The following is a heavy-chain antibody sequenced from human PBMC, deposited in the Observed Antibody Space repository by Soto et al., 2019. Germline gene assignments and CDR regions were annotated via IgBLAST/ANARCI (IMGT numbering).Heavy chain of an antibody. CDR2: ISSGKGYI. CDR3: TKTRGDFGMVTAYYYLSMDV. D-gene: IGHD3-3*01. Sequence: EVQLVESGGGLVKRGGALRLSRAGPGFTFRIYSPNLVPQAPGKGLGGVSAISSGKGYIYYADSVKGRFTISRDNAENSLFLQMNSLRAEDTAVYYCTKTRGDFGMVTAYYYLSMDVWGQGTTVTVSS. CDR1: GFTFRIYS. J-gene: IGHJ6*02. V-gene: IGHV3-21*02.